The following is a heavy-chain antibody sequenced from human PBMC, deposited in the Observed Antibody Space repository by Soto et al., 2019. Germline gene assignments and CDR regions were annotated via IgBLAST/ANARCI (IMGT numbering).Heavy chain of an antibody. J-gene: IGHJ6*02. Sequence: SVKVSCKASGFTFTSSAVQWVRQARGQRLEWIGWIVVGSGNTNYAQKFQERVTITRDMSTSTAYMELSSLRSEDTAVYYCAADQGFRLLLEGGLYYYYGMDVWGQGTTVTISS. V-gene: IGHV1-58*01. CDR3: AADQGFRLLLEGGLYYYYGMDV. CDR1: GFTFTSSA. CDR2: IVVGSGNT. D-gene: IGHD2-15*01.